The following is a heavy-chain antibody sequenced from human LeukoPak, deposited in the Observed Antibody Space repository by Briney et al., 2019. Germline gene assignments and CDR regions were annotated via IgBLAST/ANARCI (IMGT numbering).Heavy chain of an antibody. J-gene: IGHJ2*01. CDR2: IYYSGST. CDR1: GGSISSYY. D-gene: IGHD2-2*01. Sequence: SETLSLTCTVSGGSISSYYWSWIRQPPGKGLEYIGYIYYSGSTNYNPSLKSRVTISVDTSKDQFSLKLSSVTAADTAVYYCARNPLGHCTSASCLRYWYFDLWGRGTLVTVPS. V-gene: IGHV4-59*01. CDR3: ARNPLGHCTSASCLRYWYFDL.